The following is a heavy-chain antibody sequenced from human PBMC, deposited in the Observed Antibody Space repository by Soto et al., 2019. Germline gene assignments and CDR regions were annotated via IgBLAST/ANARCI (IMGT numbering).Heavy chain of an antibody. Sequence: PGGSLRLSCAASGFTFSGYEMNWVRQAPGKGLKWISYISGSGTTIYYADSVKGRFTTSRDNAKKSLYLQMNSLRAEDTAVYYCAREVTVFGVIIPTPMDVWGQGTTVTVSS. D-gene: IGHD3-3*01. J-gene: IGHJ6*02. V-gene: IGHV3-48*03. CDR2: ISGSGTTI. CDR3: AREVTVFGVIIPTPMDV. CDR1: GFTFSGYE.